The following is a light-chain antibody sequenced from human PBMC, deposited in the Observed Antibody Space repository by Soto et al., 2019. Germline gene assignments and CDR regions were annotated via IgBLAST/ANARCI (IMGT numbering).Light chain of an antibody. J-gene: IGLJ2*01. V-gene: IGLV1-40*01. CDR2: GNS. CDR3: QSYDSSLSVVV. Sequence: QSVLTQPPSVSGAPGQRVTISCTGSSSNIGAGYDVHWYQQLPGTAPKLLIYGNSNRPSGVPDRFSGSKSGTSASLAITGLQAEDEADCSCQSYDSSLSVVVFGGGTQLAVL. CDR1: SSNIGAGYD.